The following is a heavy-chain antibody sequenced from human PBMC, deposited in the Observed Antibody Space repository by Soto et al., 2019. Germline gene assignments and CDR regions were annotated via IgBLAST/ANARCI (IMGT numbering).Heavy chain of an antibody. Sequence: PSETLSLTCTVSGASMSSYYWSWIRQPPGKGLEWIGYISYSGMTNYSPSLKSRVNISVDTSKNQFSLKLTSVTPADTAVYFCARIWIQLDLWCQGTLVTVSS. CDR3: ARIWIQLDL. J-gene: IGHJ5*02. D-gene: IGHD5-18*01. CDR2: ISYSGMT. V-gene: IGHV4-59*01. CDR1: GASMSSYY.